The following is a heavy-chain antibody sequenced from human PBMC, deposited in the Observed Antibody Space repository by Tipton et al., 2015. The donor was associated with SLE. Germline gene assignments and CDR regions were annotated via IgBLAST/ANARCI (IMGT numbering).Heavy chain of an antibody. J-gene: IGHJ4*02. CDR2: IYHSGST. CDR1: GGSISSGGYS. Sequence: TLSLTCAVSGGSISSGGYSWSWIRQPPGKGLEWIGYIYHSGSTYYNPSLKSRVTISVDKSKNQFSLKLSSVTAADTAVYYCARGADNSGGWYVDYWGQGTLVTVSS. CDR3: ARGADNSGGWYVDY. D-gene: IGHD6-19*01. V-gene: IGHV4-30-2*01.